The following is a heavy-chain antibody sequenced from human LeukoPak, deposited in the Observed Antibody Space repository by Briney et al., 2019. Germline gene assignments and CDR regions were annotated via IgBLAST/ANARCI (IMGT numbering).Heavy chain of an antibody. CDR1: GFTFSSYG. J-gene: IGHJ4*02. D-gene: IGHD3-9*01. Sequence: HPGRSLRLSCAASGFTFSSYGMHWVRQAPGKGLEWVAVIWYDGSNKYYADSVKGRFTISRDNSKNTLYLQMNSLRAEDTAVYYCAGDSFYYDILTGYYKLTYYFDYWGQGTLVTVSS. V-gene: IGHV3-33*01. CDR2: IWYDGSNK. CDR3: AGDSFYYDILTGYYKLTYYFDY.